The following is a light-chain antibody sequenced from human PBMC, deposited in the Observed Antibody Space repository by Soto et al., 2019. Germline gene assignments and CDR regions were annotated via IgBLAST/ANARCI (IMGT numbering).Light chain of an antibody. CDR1: QTIATY. CDR3: QQSYSTPLT. J-gene: IGKJ4*01. CDR2: AAS. V-gene: IGKV1-39*01. Sequence: DIQMTQSPSSLSASTGDRVTITCRASQTIATYLNWDQQKPGQAPKLLMYAASTLQTGVPSRFSGSGSGTDFTLIISNLQPEDFATYYCQQSYSTPLTFGGGTKVEIK.